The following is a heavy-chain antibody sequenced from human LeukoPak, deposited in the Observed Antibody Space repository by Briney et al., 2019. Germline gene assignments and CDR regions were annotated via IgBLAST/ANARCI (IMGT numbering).Heavy chain of an antibody. CDR2: IDYSGST. J-gene: IGHJ5*02. D-gene: IGHD6-19*01. CDR3: TRQVKRRIAVAGLNWFDP. CDR1: GGSISSYY. V-gene: IGHV4-39*01. Sequence: SQTLSLTRTVSGGSISSYYCGRIRQPPGKGLEWIGSIDYSGSTYYNPSPKRRVTISLDTSKNQFSLALSSVTAADTAAYYCTRQVKRRIAVAGLNWFDPWGQGTLVTVSS.